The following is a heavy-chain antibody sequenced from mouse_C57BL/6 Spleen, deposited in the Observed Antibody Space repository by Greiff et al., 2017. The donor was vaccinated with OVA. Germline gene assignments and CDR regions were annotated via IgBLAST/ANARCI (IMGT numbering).Heavy chain of an antibody. CDR3: ARSGGNGYFDY. V-gene: IGHV1-80*01. CDR2: IYPGDGDT. CDR1: GYAFSSYW. Sequence: VKLMESGAELVKPGASVKISCKASGYAFSSYWMNWVKQRPGKGLEWIGQIYPGDGDTNYNGKFKGKATLTADKSSSTAYMQLSSLTSEDSAVYFCARSGGNGYFDYWGQGTTLTVSS. D-gene: IGHD2-1*01. J-gene: IGHJ2*01.